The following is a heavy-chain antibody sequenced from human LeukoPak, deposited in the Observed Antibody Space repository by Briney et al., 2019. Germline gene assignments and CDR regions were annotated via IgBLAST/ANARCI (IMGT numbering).Heavy chain of an antibody. CDR2: FWSDGRQK. D-gene: IGHD3-10*01. CDR3: ARDDDGSGKYGQLY. J-gene: IGHJ4*02. Sequence: GRSLRLSCAASGFIFSNYGFHWVRQAPGKGLEWVAVFWSDGRQKYYVDSVKGRFTVSRDTSKKTVYLQMNSPRAEDTAVYYCARDDDGSGKYGQLYWGQGTLVTVSS. CDR1: GFIFSNYG. V-gene: IGHV3-33*01.